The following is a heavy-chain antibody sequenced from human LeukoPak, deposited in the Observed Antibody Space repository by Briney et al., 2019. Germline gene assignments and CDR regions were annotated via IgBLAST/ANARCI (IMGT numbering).Heavy chain of an antibody. J-gene: IGHJ4*02. CDR3: ARGYSSGRSAVDY. CDR1: GFTFSCYS. D-gene: IGHD6-19*01. CDR2: ISSSSSTI. Sequence: PGGSLRLSCAASGFTFSCYSMNWVRQAPGKGLEWVSYISSSSSTIYYADSVKGRFTISRDNAQNSLYLQMNSLRAEDTAVYYCARGYSSGRSAVDYWGQGTLVTVSS. V-gene: IGHV3-48*04.